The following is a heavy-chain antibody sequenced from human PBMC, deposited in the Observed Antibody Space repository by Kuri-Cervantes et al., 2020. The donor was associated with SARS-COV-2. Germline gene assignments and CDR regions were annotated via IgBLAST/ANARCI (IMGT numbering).Heavy chain of an antibody. D-gene: IGHD2-8*02. CDR1: GYTSISYY. J-gene: IGHJ5*02. Sequence: ASVKVSCKASGYTSISYYIHWVRQAPGQGLEWMGVINPNGGTTSYAQKFQGRVTMSRETSTSTVYMELSSLRSEDTAMYYCARRISGASTGFDPWGQGTLVTVSS. CDR3: ARRISGASTGFDP. V-gene: IGHV1-46*01. CDR2: INPNGGTT.